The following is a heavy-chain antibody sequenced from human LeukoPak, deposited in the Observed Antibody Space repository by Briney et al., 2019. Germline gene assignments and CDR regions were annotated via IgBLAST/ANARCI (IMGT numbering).Heavy chain of an antibody. V-gene: IGHV3-30-3*01. J-gene: IGHJ4*02. CDR2: ISYDGNIK. Sequence: GRSLRLSCAASGFTFSSSAMHWVRQTPGKGLEWVAVISYDGNIKYYAGPVRGRFTISRDNSNNTMYLQMNSLRTEDTALYYCARDPDTMRYFDYWGQGTLVTVSS. D-gene: IGHD3-22*01. CDR3: ARDPDTMRYFDY. CDR1: GFTFSSSA.